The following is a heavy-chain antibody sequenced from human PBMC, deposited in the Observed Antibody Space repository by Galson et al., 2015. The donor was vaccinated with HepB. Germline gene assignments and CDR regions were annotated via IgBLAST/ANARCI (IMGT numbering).Heavy chain of an antibody. V-gene: IGHV6-1*01. CDR3: ARDLDNEAYCGGDCSDAFDI. CDR2: TYYRSKWYN. D-gene: IGHD2-21*01. CDR1: GDSVSSNSAA. J-gene: IGHJ3*02. Sequence: CAISGDSVSSNSAAWNWIRQSPSRGLEWLGRTYYRSKWYNDYAVSVKSRITINPDTSKNQFSLQLNSVTPEDTAVYYCARDLDNEAYCGGDCSDAFDIWGQGTMVTVSS.